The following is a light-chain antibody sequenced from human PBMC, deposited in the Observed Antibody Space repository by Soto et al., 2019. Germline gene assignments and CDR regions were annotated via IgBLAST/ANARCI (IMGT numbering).Light chain of an antibody. J-gene: IGLJ2*01. V-gene: IGLV2-14*02. Sequence: QSALTQPASVSGSPGQSITISCTGTSSDVGSYNLVSWYQQHPTKAPKLMIDEVSERPSGVSNRFSGSKSGNTASLTVSGLQAEDEADYYCSSYAGSNIVVFGGGTKLTVL. CDR2: EVS. CDR3: SSYAGSNIVV. CDR1: SSDVGSYNL.